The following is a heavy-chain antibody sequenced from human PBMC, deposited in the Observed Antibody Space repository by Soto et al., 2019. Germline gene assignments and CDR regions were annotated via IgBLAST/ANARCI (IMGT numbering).Heavy chain of an antibody. CDR2: IIPIFGTA. D-gene: IGHD6-13*01. J-gene: IGHJ6*02. Sequence: SVKVSCKASGGTFSSYAISWVRQAPGQGLEWMGGIIPIFGTANYAQKFQGRVTITADESTSTAYMELSSLRSEDTAVYYCASVAVAAGRLYYYYGMDVWGQGTTVTVSS. CDR1: GGTFSSYA. CDR3: ASVAVAAGRLYYYYGMDV. V-gene: IGHV1-69*13.